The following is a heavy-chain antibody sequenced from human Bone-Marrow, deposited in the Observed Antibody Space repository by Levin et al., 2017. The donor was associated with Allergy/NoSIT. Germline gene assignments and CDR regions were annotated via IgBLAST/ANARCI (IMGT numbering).Heavy chain of an antibody. V-gene: IGHV2-5*02. CDR2: IYWDDDK. D-gene: IGHD1-26*01. J-gene: IGHJ1*01. Sequence: ESGPTLVKPTQTLTLTCTFSGFSLSTGGVGVGWIRQPPGKALECLALIYWDDDKRYSPSLRNRLTITKGTSKNQVVLTVTNMDPLDTGTYYCAHRLQDPAWDRGEFFQNWGQGILVSVSS. CDR3: AHRLQDPAWDRGEFFQN. CDR1: GFSLSTGGVG.